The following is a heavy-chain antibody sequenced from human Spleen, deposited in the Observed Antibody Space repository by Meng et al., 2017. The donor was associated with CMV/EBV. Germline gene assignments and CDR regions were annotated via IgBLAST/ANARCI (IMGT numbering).Heavy chain of an antibody. D-gene: IGHD5-12*01. CDR3: ARREWLRSNYFDY. CDR2: IYHSGST. CDR1: GGASSSSSG. Sequence: AVSGGASSSSSGWRWVRQPPGKGLEWIGEIYHSGSTNYNSSLQSRVTISVDKSKNHFSLKLSSVTAADTAVYYCARREWLRSNYFDYWGQGTLVTVSS. J-gene: IGHJ4*02. V-gene: IGHV4-4*02.